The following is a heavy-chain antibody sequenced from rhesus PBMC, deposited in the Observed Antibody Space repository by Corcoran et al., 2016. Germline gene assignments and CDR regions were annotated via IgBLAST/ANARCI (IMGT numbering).Heavy chain of an antibody. CDR1: GGSISSNY. V-gene: IGHV4-169*01. Sequence: QLQLQESGPGLVKPSETLSVTCAVSGGSISSNYWSWIRQPPGKGLEWIGRIDGSGSTTNYHPALKGRVTLAVDTSKNQLSLKLSSVTAADTAVYYCARRSSWGIDYWGQGVLVTVSS. CDR3: ARRSSWGIDY. CDR2: IDGSGSTT. J-gene: IGHJ4*01. D-gene: IGHD6-13*01.